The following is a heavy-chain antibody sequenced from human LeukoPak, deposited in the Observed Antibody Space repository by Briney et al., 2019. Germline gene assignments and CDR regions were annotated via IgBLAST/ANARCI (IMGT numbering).Heavy chain of an antibody. CDR2: IYTSGST. Sequence: SSETLSLTCTVSGGSISSGSYYWSWIRQPAGKGLEWIGRIYTSGSTNYNPSLKSRVTISVDTSKNQFSLKLSSVTAADTAVYYCARDPDYWGQGTLDTVSS. CDR1: GGSISSGSYY. J-gene: IGHJ4*02. CDR3: ARDPDY. V-gene: IGHV4-61*02.